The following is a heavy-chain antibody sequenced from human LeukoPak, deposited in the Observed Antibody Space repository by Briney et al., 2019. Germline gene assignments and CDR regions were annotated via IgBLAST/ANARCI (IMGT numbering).Heavy chain of an antibody. CDR2: INPNSGGT. Sequence: ASVKVSCKASGYTFTGYYMHWVRQAPGQGLEWMGWINPNSGGTNYAQKFQGRVTMTRDTSISTAYMELSRLRSDDTAVYYCARDPEYQLLYWCWFDPWGQGTLVTVSS. D-gene: IGHD2-2*02. V-gene: IGHV1-2*02. CDR3: ARDPEYQLLYWCWFDP. CDR1: GYTFTGYY. J-gene: IGHJ5*02.